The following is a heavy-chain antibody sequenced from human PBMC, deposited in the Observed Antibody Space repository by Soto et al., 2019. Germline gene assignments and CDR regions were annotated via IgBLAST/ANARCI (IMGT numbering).Heavy chain of an antibody. V-gene: IGHV1-18*01. J-gene: IGHJ4*02. CDR3: ARDTPPTDY. Sequence: QVQLAQSGAEVKKPGASVKVSCKTSGYTLTSYHISWVRQAPGQGLEWKGWISAYNTNTNYAQKFQGRVTMATDTLTRTAYMELRSLRADDTAVYYCARDTPPTDYWGQGTLVTVSS. CDR2: ISAYNTNT. CDR1: GYTLTSYH.